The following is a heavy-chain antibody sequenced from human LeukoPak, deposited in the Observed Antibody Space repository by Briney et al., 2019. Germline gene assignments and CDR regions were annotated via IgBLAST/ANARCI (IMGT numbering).Heavy chain of an antibody. D-gene: IGHD3-9*01. J-gene: IGHJ4*02. CDR1: GGTFSSYA. Sequence: SCKASGGTFSSYAMSWVRQAPGEGLEWVSSISGSGDFTTYYADSVRGRFTISRTNSKNTLYLEMNRLRAEDTAVYYCAKDQTGRYFDWFPPSDYWGQGTLVTVSS. V-gene: IGHV3-23*01. CDR3: AKDQTGRYFDWFPPSDY. CDR2: ISGSGDFTT.